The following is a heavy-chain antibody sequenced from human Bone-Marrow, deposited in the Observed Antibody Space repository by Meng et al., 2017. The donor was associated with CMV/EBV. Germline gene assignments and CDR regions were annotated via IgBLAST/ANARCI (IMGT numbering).Heavy chain of an antibody. D-gene: IGHD6-13*01. V-gene: IGHV3-23*01. Sequence: GESLKISCAVSGFSFSNYALSWVRQAPGKGLEWVSAISDSGGNTYYADSVKGRFTISRDNSKNTLYLQMNSLRAEDTAVYYCARDPIYRAAAGYFYYYGMDVWGQGTTVTVSS. CDR1: GFSFSNYA. CDR2: ISDSGGNT. J-gene: IGHJ6*02. CDR3: ARDPIYRAAAGYFYYYGMDV.